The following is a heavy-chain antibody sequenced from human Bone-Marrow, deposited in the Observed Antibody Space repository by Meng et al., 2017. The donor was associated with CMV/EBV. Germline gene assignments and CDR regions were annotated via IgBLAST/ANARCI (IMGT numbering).Heavy chain of an antibody. J-gene: IGHJ4*02. D-gene: IGHD2-2*01. CDR1: GFTFDDYA. Sequence: GGSLRLSCAASGFTFDDYAMHWVRQAPGKGLEWVSGISWNSGSIGYADSVKGRFTISRDNAKNSLYLQMNSLRAEDTAVYYCASLYCSSTSCYPNYFDYWGQGTLVTVSS. V-gene: IGHV3-9*01. CDR3: ASLYCSSTSCYPNYFDY. CDR2: ISWNSGSI.